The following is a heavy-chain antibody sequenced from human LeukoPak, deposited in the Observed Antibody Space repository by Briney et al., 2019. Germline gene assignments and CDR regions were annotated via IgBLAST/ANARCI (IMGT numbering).Heavy chain of an antibody. CDR3: ARGGGLDV. CDR2: INHNGNVN. CDR1: GFTFSSYW. Sequence: GGSLRLSCAASGFTFSSYWMNWARQAPGKGLERVASINHNGNVNYYVDSVKGRFTISRDNAKNSLYLQMSNLRAEDTAVYFCARGGGLDVWGQGTTVTVSS. J-gene: IGHJ6*02. V-gene: IGHV3-7*03. D-gene: IGHD3-16*01.